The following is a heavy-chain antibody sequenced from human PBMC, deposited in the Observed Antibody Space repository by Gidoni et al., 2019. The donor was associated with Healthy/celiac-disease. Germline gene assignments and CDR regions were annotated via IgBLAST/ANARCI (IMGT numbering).Heavy chain of an antibody. CDR1: GFTFSSYA. CDR3: AKDHLGRSYFDY. V-gene: IGHV3-23*01. J-gene: IGHJ4*02. D-gene: IGHD7-27*01. CDR2: ISGSGGST. Sequence: EVQLLESGGGLVQPGGSLRLSCAASGFTFSSYAMRLVRQAPGKGLGWVSAISGSGGSTYYADSVKGRFTISRDNSKNTLYLQMNSLRAEDTAVYYCAKDHLGRSYFDYWGQGTLVTVSS.